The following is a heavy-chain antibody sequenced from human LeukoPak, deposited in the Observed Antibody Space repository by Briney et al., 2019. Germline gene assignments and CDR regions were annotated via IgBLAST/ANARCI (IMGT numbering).Heavy chain of an antibody. CDR1: GFSLSTSGVG. D-gene: IGHD1/OR15-1a*01. CDR3: AHRHPNNDALNWFDP. CDR2: IYWDDDK. Sequence: SGPTLVKPTQTLTLTCTFSGFSLSTSGVGVGWIRQPPGKALEWLALIYWDDDKRYSPSLRSRLTITKDTSKNQVVLTMTNMDPVDTATYYCAHRHPNNDALNWFDPWGQGTLVTVSS. J-gene: IGHJ5*02. V-gene: IGHV2-5*02.